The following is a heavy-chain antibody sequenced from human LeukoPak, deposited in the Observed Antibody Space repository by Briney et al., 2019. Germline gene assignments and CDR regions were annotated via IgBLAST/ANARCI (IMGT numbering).Heavy chain of an antibody. CDR3: AKDGETSLPPYYFDS. D-gene: IGHD2-2*01. CDR2: IRGSGDTK. CDR1: GFTFDMYA. J-gene: IGHJ4*02. Sequence: GGSLRLSCAASGFTFDMYAMNWVRQAPGEGLEWVSGIRGSGDTKYYADSVKGRFTVSRDNSKNTLYLLMNGLRAEDTAVYYCAKDGETSLPPYYFDSWGQGTLVTASS. V-gene: IGHV3-23*01.